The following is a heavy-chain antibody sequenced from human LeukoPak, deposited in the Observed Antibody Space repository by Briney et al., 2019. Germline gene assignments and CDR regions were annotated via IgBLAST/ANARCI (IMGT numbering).Heavy chain of an antibody. CDR2: ISGSGGST. CDR3: AKDRGAVAGTEGY. D-gene: IGHD6-19*01. Sequence: SCKASGGTFSSYAMSWVRQAPGKGLEWVSAISGSGGSTYYADSVKGRFTISRDNSKNTLYLQMNSLRAEDTAVYYCAKDRGAVAGTEGYWGQGTLVTVSS. CDR1: GGTFSSYA. J-gene: IGHJ4*02. V-gene: IGHV3-23*01.